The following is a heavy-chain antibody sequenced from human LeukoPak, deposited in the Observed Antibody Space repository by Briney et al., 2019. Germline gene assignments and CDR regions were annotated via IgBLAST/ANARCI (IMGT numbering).Heavy chain of an antibody. V-gene: IGHV4-4*07. J-gene: IGHJ5*02. CDR1: GGSIGSYY. Sequence: SETLSLTCTVSGGSIGSYYWSWIRQPAGKGLEWIGRIYTSGSTNYNPSLKSRVTMSVDTSKNQFSLKLSSVTAADTAVYYCARVEGVGYDFWSGYYTGWFDPWGQGTLVTVSS. CDR3: ARVEGVGYDFWSGYYTGWFDP. D-gene: IGHD3-3*01. CDR2: IYTSGST.